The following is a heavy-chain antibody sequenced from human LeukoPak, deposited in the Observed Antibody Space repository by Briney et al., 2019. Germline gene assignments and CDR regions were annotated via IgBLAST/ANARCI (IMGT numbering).Heavy chain of an antibody. CDR2: INARGHST. CDR3: ARGRATNFDY. V-gene: IGHV3-23*01. D-gene: IGHD1-26*01. Sequence: GGPLRLSCAASGFTFSSYALSWVRQTPGKGLEWVSSINARGHSTYYADSVKGRFTISRDNAKDSLYLQMNSLRVEDTAVYYCARGRATNFDYWGQGDLVTVSS. CDR1: GFTFSSYA. J-gene: IGHJ4*02.